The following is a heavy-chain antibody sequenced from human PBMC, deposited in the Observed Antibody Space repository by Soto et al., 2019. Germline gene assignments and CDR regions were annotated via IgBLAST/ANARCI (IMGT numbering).Heavy chain of an antibody. CDR3: AKDIFDDYGDYGVFDY. CDR2: ISWNSGSI. J-gene: IGHJ4*02. V-gene: IGHV3-9*01. Sequence: DVQLVESGGGLVQPGRSLRLSCAASGFTFDDYAMHWVRQAPGKGLEWVSGISWNSGSIGYADSVKGRFTISRDNAKNSLYLQMNSLRAEDTALYYCAKDIFDDYGDYGVFDYWGQGTLVTVSS. CDR1: GFTFDDYA. D-gene: IGHD4-17*01.